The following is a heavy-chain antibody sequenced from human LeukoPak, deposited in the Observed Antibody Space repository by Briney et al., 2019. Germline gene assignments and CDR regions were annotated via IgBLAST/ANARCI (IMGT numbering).Heavy chain of an antibody. V-gene: IGHV1-46*01. CDR2: INPSGGST. CDR3: ARGLSRDGYNAYFDY. Sequence: ASVRVSCKASGYTFTSYYMHWVRQAPGQGLEWMGIINPSGGSTSYAQKFQGRVTMTRDTSTSTVYMELSSLRSEDTAVYYCARGLSRDGYNAYFDYWGQGTLVTVSS. J-gene: IGHJ4*02. CDR1: GYTFTSYY. D-gene: IGHD5-24*01.